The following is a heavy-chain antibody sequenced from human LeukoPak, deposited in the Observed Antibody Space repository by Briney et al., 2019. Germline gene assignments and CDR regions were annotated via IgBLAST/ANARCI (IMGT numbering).Heavy chain of an antibody. Sequence: GGSLRLSCAASGFTFSNYWMHWVRQAPGKGLVWVSRIRSDGTYTNYADSVKGRFTISRDNAENTLYLQMNSLRAEDTAVYYCARGSASHFDYWGQGTLVTVSS. CDR3: ARGSASHFDY. CDR2: IRSDGTYT. D-gene: IGHD2-15*01. J-gene: IGHJ4*02. V-gene: IGHV3-74*01. CDR1: GFTFSNYW.